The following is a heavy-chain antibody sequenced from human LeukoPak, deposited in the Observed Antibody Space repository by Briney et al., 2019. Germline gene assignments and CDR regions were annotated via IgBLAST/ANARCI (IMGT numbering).Heavy chain of an antibody. D-gene: IGHD3-16*01. CDR2: INHSGST. CDR1: GGSFSGYY. V-gene: IGHV4-34*01. CDR3: ARVGDYALKD. Sequence: SETLSLTCAVYGGSFSGYYWSWIRQPPGKGLEWIGEINHSGSTNYNPSLKSRVTISVDTSKNQCTLNLSSVTAADTAVYYCARVGDYALKDWGQGTLVTVSS. J-gene: IGHJ4*02.